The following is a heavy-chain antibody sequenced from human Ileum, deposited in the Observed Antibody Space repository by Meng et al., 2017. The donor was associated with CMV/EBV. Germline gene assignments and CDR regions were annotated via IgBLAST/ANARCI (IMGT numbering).Heavy chain of an antibody. CDR1: GFTFDDYA. V-gene: IGHV3-9*01. J-gene: IGHJ6*02. D-gene: IGHD3-3*01. CDR2: ISWNSGSI. Sequence: GGSLRLFCAASGFTFDDYAMHWVRQAPGKGLEWVSGISWNSGSIGYADSVKGRFTISRDNAKNSLYLQMNSLRAEDTALYYCAKVSQFGVVIHDYGMDVWGQGTTVTVSS. CDR3: AKVSQFGVVIHDYGMDV.